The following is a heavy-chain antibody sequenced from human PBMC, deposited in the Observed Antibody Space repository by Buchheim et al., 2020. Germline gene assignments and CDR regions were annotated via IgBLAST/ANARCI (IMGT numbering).Heavy chain of an antibody. J-gene: IGHJ4*02. CDR2: IYYSGST. Sequence: QVQLQESGPGLVKPSETLSLTCTVSGGSISSSSYYWGWIRQPPGKGLEWIGSIYYSGSTYYNPSLKSRVTISVDTSKNQFSLKLSSVTAADTAVYYCARQPEYDYGDYGYFDYWGQGTL. V-gene: IGHV4-39*01. D-gene: IGHD4-17*01. CDR1: GGSISSSSYY. CDR3: ARQPEYDYGDYGYFDY.